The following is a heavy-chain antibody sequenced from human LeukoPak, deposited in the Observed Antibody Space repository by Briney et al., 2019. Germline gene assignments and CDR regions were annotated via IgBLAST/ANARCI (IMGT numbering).Heavy chain of an antibody. CDR2: ISSSGSTI. Sequence: GGSLRLSCAASGFTFSDYYMSWIRQAPGKGLEWVSYISSSGSTIYYADSVKGRLTISRDNAKNSLYLQMNSLRAEDTAVYYCARDRIVVVPAAPVDYWGQGTLVTVSS. CDR1: GFTFSDYY. V-gene: IGHV3-11*04. D-gene: IGHD2-2*01. CDR3: ARDRIVVVPAAPVDY. J-gene: IGHJ4*02.